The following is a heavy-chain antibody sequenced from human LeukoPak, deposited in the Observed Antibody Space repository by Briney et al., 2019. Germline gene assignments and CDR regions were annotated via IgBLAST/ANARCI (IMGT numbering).Heavy chain of an antibody. D-gene: IGHD6-19*01. CDR2: ISGSGGST. CDR1: GFTFSDFD. J-gene: IGHJ4*02. CDR3: AKYRSGGLTYFDY. V-gene: IGHV3-23*01. Sequence: GGSLRLSCAPSGFTFSDFDMHWVRQAPGKGLEWVSAISGSGGSTYYADSVKGRFTISRDNSKNTLYLQMNSRRAEDTAVYYCAKYRSGGLTYFDYWGQGTLVTVSS.